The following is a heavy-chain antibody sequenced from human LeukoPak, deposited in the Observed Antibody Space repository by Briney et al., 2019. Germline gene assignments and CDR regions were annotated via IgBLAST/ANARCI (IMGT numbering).Heavy chain of an antibody. V-gene: IGHV3-30*18. Sequence: PGGSLRLSCAASRFTFSSYGIHWVRQAPGKGLEWVALISYDGSHEYYPASVKGRFTISRDNSKNTLSLQMDSLRPEDTAVYYCAKSQLIGSYHPPGYWGQGTLVTVSS. CDR2: ISYDGSHE. J-gene: IGHJ4*02. CDR1: RFTFSSYG. D-gene: IGHD3-10*01. CDR3: AKSQLIGSYHPPGY.